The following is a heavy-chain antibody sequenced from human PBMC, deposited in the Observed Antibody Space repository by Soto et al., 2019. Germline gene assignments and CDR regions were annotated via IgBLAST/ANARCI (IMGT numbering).Heavy chain of an antibody. CDR3: AAGRLVVVPAASSRGWFDP. Sequence: GSLRLSCASSGFTFSSYGMHLVRQAPGKGLEWVAVISYDGSNKYYADSVKGRFTISRDNSKNTLYLQMNSLRAEDTAVYYCAAGRLVVVPAASSRGWFDPWGQGTLVTVSS. J-gene: IGHJ5*02. CDR1: GFTFSSYG. CDR2: ISYDGSNK. V-gene: IGHV3-30*03. D-gene: IGHD2-2*01.